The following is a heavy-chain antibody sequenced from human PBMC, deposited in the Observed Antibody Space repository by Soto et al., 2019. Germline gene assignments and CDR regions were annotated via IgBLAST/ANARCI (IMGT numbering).Heavy chain of an antibody. CDR3: ARLHYCTNGVCYTIFDY. J-gene: IGHJ4*02. CDR1: GGSISSSSYY. D-gene: IGHD2-8*01. Sequence: SETLSLTCTVSGGSISSSSYYWGWIRQPPGKGLEWIGSIYYSGSTYYNPSLKSQVTISVDTSKNQFSLKLSSVTAADTAVYYCARLHYCTNGVCYTIFDYWGQGTLVTVSS. CDR2: IYYSGST. V-gene: IGHV4-39*01.